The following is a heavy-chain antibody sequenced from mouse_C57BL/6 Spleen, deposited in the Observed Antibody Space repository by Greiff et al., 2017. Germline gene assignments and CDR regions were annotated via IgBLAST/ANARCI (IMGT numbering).Heavy chain of an antibody. D-gene: IGHD1-1*01. CDR3: ARQYYGSSYVWFAY. Sequence: QVQLQQPGAELVMPGASVKLSCKASGYTFTSYWMHWVKQRPGQGLEWIGEIDPSDSYTNYNQKFKGKSTLTVDKSSSTAYMQLSSLTSEDSAVYYGARQYYGSSYVWFAYWGQGTLVTVSA. CDR2: IDPSDSYT. J-gene: IGHJ3*01. V-gene: IGHV1-69*01. CDR1: GYTFTSYW.